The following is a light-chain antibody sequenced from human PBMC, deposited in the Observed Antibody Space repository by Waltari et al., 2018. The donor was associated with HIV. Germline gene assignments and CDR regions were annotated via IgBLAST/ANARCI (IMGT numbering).Light chain of an antibody. CDR2: RNN. J-gene: IGLJ2*01. V-gene: IGLV1-47*01. CDR3: ASWDDSVSVV. CDR1: SSNIGRNY. Sequence: QSALTQPPSASGTPGQRVTISCSGSSSNIGRNYVYWYLQLPGTAPKLLIYRNNQRPSGVRDRFSDSKSGTSASLAISGLRSEDESDYYCASWDDSVSVVFGGGTKLTVL.